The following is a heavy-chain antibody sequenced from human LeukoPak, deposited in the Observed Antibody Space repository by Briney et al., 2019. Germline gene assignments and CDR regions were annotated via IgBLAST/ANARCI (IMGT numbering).Heavy chain of an antibody. J-gene: IGHJ4*02. CDR3: ATRRRYSSSWYEGAY. V-gene: IGHV3-48*03. Sequence: NPGGSLRLSCAASEFTFSSYEMNWVRQAPGKGLEWVSYISSSGSTIYYADSVKGRFTISRDNAKNSLYLQMNSLRAEDTAVYYCATRRRYSSSWYEGAYWGQGTLVTVSS. CDR1: EFTFSSYE. D-gene: IGHD6-13*01. CDR2: ISSSGSTI.